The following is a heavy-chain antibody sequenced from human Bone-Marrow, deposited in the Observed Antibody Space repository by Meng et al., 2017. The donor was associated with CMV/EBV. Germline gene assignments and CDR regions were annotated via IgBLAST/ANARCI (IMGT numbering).Heavy chain of an antibody. CDR2: ISGSGGST. J-gene: IGHJ4*02. V-gene: IGHV3-23*01. CDR1: GFTFSSYA. Sequence: GGSLRLSCAASGFTFSSYAMSWVRQAPGKGLEWVSAISGSGGSTYHADSVKGRFTISRDNSKNTLYLQMNSLRAEDTAVYYCAKDSSAYDSSGYYYYFDYWGQGTLVTVSS. CDR3: AKDSSAYDSSGYYYYFDY. D-gene: IGHD3-22*01.